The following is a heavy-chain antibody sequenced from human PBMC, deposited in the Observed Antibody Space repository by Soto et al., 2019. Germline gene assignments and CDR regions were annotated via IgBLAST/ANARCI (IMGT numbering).Heavy chain of an antibody. V-gene: IGHV3-72*01. J-gene: IGHJ2*01. D-gene: IGHD2-8*01. Sequence: GGSLRLSCAASGFTFSDHYMDWVRQAPGKGLEWVGRTRNKANSYTTEYAASVKGRFTISRDDSKNSLYLQMNSLKTEDTAVYYCARGYCSNGVCYRYIDLWGRGTLVTVSS. CDR2: TRNKANSYTT. CDR3: ARGYCSNGVCYRYIDL. CDR1: GFTFSDHY.